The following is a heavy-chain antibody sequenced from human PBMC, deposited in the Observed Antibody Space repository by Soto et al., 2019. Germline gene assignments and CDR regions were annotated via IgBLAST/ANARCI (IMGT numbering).Heavy chain of an antibody. Sequence: XVCLRLSCAASGFSFSDFAMSWVRKAPGKGLEWVSTFTAAVRNTFYADSVKGRFTISRDNSKSTLYLHVNSLRVDDTAVYYCATMGAGNLPKLFHVRGHGTLVTVSS. CDR3: ATMGAGNLPKLFHV. CDR1: GFSFSDFA. D-gene: IGHD6-6*01. CDR2: FTAAVRNT. V-gene: IGHV3-23*01. J-gene: IGHJ1*01.